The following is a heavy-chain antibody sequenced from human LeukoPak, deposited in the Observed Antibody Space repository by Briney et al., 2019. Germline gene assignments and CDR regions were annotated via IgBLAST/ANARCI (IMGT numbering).Heavy chain of an antibody. D-gene: IGHD6-19*01. J-gene: IGHJ4*02. CDR3: ARGSFMAVAGPGIDY. CDR1: GFTFSSYA. Sequence: GGSLRLSCAASGFTFSSYAMHWVRQAPGKGLDWVAVISYDGNNKYYADSVKGRFTISRDNSKNTLYLQMNSLRAEDTAVYYCARGSFMAVAGPGIDYWGQGTLVTVSS. CDR2: ISYDGNNK. V-gene: IGHV3-30*04.